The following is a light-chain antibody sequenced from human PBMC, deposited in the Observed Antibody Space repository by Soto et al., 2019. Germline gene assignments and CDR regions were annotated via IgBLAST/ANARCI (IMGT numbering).Light chain of an antibody. Sequence: QSALTQPPSVSESPGQSVTVSCTGTSSDVGSYNRVSWYQQSPGTAPKLMIYEVSDRPSGVPDRFSGSKSGNTASLTISGLQAEDEADYYCSSYTSSSTYVFGTGTKVTVL. J-gene: IGLJ1*01. CDR3: SSYTSSSTYV. CDR1: SSDVGSYNR. CDR2: EVS. V-gene: IGLV2-18*02.